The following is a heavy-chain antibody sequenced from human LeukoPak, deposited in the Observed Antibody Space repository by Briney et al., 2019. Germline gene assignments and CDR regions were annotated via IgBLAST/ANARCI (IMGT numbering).Heavy chain of an antibody. D-gene: IGHD2-15*01. Sequence: VASVKVSCTASGGTFSSYTISWARQAPGQGLEWMGRIIPILGIANYAQKFQGRVTITADKSTSTAYMELSSLRSEDTAVYYCARNAPGYCSGGSCYSGYYFDYWGQGTLVTVSS. CDR1: GGTFSSYT. J-gene: IGHJ4*02. CDR3: ARNAPGYCSGGSCYSGYYFDY. V-gene: IGHV1-69*02. CDR2: IIPILGIA.